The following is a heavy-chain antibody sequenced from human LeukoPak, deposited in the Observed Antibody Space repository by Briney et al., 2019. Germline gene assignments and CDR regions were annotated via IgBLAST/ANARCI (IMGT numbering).Heavy chain of an antibody. Sequence: SETLSLTCTVSGGSISSSSYYWGWIRQPPGKGLEWIGGIYYSGSTYYNPSLKSRVTISVDTSKNQFSLKLSSVTAADTAVYYCARDRRDSSGWYQFDYWGQGTLVTVSS. D-gene: IGHD6-19*01. CDR2: IYYSGST. V-gene: IGHV4-39*07. CDR3: ARDRRDSSGWYQFDY. J-gene: IGHJ4*02. CDR1: GGSISSSSYY.